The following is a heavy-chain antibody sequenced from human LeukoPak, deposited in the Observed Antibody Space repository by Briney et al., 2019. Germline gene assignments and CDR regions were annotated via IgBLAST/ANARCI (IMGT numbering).Heavy chain of an antibody. CDR3: ARPSHPTDNYYDSSGYYSGGTDY. CDR2: IYYSGST. Sequence: SETLSLTCTVSGGSISSSSYYWGWIHQPPGKGLEWIGSIYYSGSTYYNPSLKSRVTISVDTSKNQFSLKLSSVTAADTAVYYCARPSHPTDNYYDSSGYYSGGTDYWGQGTLVTVSS. V-gene: IGHV4-39*01. J-gene: IGHJ4*02. CDR1: GGSISSSSYY. D-gene: IGHD3-22*01.